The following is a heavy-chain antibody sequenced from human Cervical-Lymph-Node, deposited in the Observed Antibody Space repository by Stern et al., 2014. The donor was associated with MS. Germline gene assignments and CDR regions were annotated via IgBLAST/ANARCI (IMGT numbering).Heavy chain of an antibody. Sequence: QITLKESGPTLVKPTQTLTLTCTFSGFSLSTTGVGVGWIRQPPGKALEWLGFIYWDDDKRYSPSLKNRLTITKDTSKNEVVLTMANMDPVDTATYHCARRERWLVFDYWGQGTLVTVSS. J-gene: IGHJ4*02. CDR2: IYWDDDK. D-gene: IGHD6-19*01. V-gene: IGHV2-5*02. CDR3: ARRERWLVFDY. CDR1: GFSLSTTGVG.